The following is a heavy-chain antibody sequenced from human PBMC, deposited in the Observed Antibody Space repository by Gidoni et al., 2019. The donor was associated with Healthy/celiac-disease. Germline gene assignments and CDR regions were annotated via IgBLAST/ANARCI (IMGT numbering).Heavy chain of an antibody. CDR2: IYSGGRK. CDR1: GFTVSSNY. D-gene: IGHD3-10*01. J-gene: IGHJ4*02. CDR3: ARAPGSGSYAPDY. Sequence: EVQLVETGGGLIQPGGSLRLSCAASGFTVSSNYMRWVRQAPGKGLEWVPVIYSGGRKYYADCVKGRCTISRDNAKNTLYRQMNSLRAEDTAVYYCARAPGSGSYAPDYWGQGTLVTVSS. V-gene: IGHV3-53*02.